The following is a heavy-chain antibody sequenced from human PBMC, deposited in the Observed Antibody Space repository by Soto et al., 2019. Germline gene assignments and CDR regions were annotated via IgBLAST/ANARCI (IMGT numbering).Heavy chain of an antibody. D-gene: IGHD1-20*01. Sequence: ASVKVSCKASGYSFTTYGISWVRQAPGQGLEWMGWISAYHGNTHYAQNLQDRVTMTTDTSTSTAYMDLRSLRSDDTAVYYCAREVTGTHDAFDLWGQGTMVTVSS. V-gene: IGHV1-18*01. J-gene: IGHJ3*01. CDR3: AREVTGTHDAFDL. CDR2: ISAYHGNT. CDR1: GYSFTTYG.